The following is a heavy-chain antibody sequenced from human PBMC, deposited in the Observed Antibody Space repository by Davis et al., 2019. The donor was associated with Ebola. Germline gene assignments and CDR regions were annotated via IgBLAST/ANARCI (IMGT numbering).Heavy chain of an antibody. D-gene: IGHD2-2*02. J-gene: IGHJ4*02. Sequence: GESLKISCTPSGISFSSYDMSWVRQVPGKGLVWVAHINSDGRSYADSVKGRFTISRDNAKNSLYLQMNSLRGEDTAFYYCAKGRTIPLALDFWGRGTLVTVSS. V-gene: IGHV3-74*01. CDR3: AKGRTIPLALDF. CDR2: INSDGR. CDR1: GISFSSYD.